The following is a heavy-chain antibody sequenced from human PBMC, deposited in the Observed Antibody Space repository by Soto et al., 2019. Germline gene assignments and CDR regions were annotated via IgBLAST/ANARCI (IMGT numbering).Heavy chain of an antibody. CDR2: ISQDGAIA. V-gene: IGHV3-74*01. CDR1: GFAFGSYW. J-gene: IGHJ4*02. Sequence: VQLVESGGGLVQPGGSLRLSCAASGFAFGSYWMHWVRQAPGKGLVWVSRISQDGAIATQADSVKGRFTISRDNAKNTLFLQTPRLRADDTAVYYCLRDQRHWNEFADQWGQGTLVTVSS. D-gene: IGHD1-1*01. CDR3: LRDQRHWNEFADQ.